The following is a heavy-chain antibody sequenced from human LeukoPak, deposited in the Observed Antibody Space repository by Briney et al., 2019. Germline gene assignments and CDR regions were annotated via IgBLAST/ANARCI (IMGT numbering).Heavy chain of an antibody. V-gene: IGHV5-51*01. CDR2: IYPGDSDT. CDR3: ARTFPSVSGSYYDILTGYYKSFGWFNP. J-gene: IGHJ5*02. Sequence: GESLKISCKGSGYSFTSYWIGWVRQMPGKGLEWMGIIYPGDSDTRYSPSFQGQVTISADKSISTAYLQWSSLKASDTAMYYCARTFPSVSGSYYDILTGYYKSFGWFNPWGQGTLVTVSS. CDR1: GYSFTSYW. D-gene: IGHD3-9*01.